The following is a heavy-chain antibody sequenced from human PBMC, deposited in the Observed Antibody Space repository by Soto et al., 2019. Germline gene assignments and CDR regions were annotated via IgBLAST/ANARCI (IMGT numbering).Heavy chain of an antibody. V-gene: IGHV1-18*01. Sequence: ASVKVSCKASGYTFTSYGISWVRQAPGQGLEWMGWISAYNGNTNYAQKLQGRVTMTTDTSTSTAYMELRSLRSDDTAVYYCARGPGGSSTSCCGLCDYWGQGTLVTVSS. CDR3: ARGPGGSSTSCCGLCDY. D-gene: IGHD2-2*01. CDR2: ISAYNGNT. CDR1: GYTFTSYG. J-gene: IGHJ4*02.